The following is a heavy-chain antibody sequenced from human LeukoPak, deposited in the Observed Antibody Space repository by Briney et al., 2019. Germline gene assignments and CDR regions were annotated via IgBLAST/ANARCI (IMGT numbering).Heavy chain of an antibody. J-gene: IGHJ4*02. Sequence: SETLSLTCTVSGGPMSSGSYYWSWIRQSAGKGLEYIGLIYISGSTNYNPSVKSRVTISVDTSKNQFSLKLSSVTAADTAVYYCARGGLNYYDNSGYYGYFDYWGQGTLVTVSS. D-gene: IGHD3-22*01. CDR3: ARGGLNYYDNSGYYGYFDY. CDR1: GGPMSSGSYY. V-gene: IGHV4-61*02. CDR2: IYISGST.